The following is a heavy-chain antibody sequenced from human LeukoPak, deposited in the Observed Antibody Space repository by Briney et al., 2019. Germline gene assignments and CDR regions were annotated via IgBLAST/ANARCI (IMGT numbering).Heavy chain of an antibody. J-gene: IGHJ6*03. D-gene: IGHD6-13*01. CDR1: GFTVSSNY. CDR3: ASVNSSSWSVVTYLYYYYMDV. V-gene: IGHV3-66*01. Sequence: GGSLRLSCAASGFTVSSNYMSWVRQAPGKGLEWVSVIYSGGSTYYADSVKGRFTISRDNSKNTLYLQMNSLRAEDTAVYYCASVNSSSWSVVTYLYYYYMDVWGKGTTVTISS. CDR2: IYSGGST.